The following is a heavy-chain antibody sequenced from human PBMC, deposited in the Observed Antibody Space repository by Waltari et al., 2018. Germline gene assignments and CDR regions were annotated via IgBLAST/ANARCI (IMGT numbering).Heavy chain of an antibody. CDR3: ARGEGAFGGVIASIFGAFDI. CDR1: GGTFSSYA. Sequence: QVQLVQSGAEVKKPGPSVKVSCKASGGTFSSYAISWVRQAPGQGLGWMGGIIPIVGTANYAQKFQGRVTITADKSTSTAYMELSSLRSEDTAVYYCARGEGAFGGVIASIFGAFDIWGQGTMVTVSS. V-gene: IGHV1-69*14. J-gene: IGHJ3*02. CDR2: IIPIVGTA. D-gene: IGHD3-16*02.